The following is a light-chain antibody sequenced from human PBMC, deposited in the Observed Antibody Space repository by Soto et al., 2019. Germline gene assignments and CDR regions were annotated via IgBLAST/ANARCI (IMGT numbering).Light chain of an antibody. CDR1: SSNIGAGYD. J-gene: IGLJ1*01. V-gene: IGLV1-40*01. Sequence: QSIIAQPPSLSGAPGQRVTISCTGSSSNIGAGYDVHWYQQLPGTAPKLLIYGDSNRPSGLPDRFSGSKSGTSASLAITGLQAEDEADYYCQSFDSSLSGYVFGTGTKVTVL. CDR3: QSFDSSLSGYV. CDR2: GDS.